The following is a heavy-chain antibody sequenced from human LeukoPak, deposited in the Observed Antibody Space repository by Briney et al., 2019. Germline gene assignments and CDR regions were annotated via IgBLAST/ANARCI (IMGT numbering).Heavy chain of an antibody. D-gene: IGHD4-23*01. J-gene: IGHJ5*02. Sequence: SETLSLTCTVSGGSLSSSSYYWGWIRQPPGTGREWIGSIYYSGSTYYNPSLKSRVTISVDTSKNQFSLKLSSVTAADTAVYYCARATGGGNSPPEGWFDPWGQGTLVTVSS. V-gene: IGHV4-39*07. CDR1: GGSLSSSSYY. CDR3: ARATGGGNSPPEGWFDP. CDR2: IYYSGST.